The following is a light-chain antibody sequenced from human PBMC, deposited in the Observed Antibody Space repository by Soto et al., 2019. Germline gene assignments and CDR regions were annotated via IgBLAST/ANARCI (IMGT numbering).Light chain of an antibody. CDR3: HKYNNWPPWT. CDR2: DAS. J-gene: IGKJ1*01. Sequence: IVMTQSPATLSVSPGERATLSCRASRGISSNLAWYQQKPGQAPRLLIYDASNRATGIPARFSGSGSGTEFTLTISRLQSEDFAVYYCHKYNNWPPWTFGQGTKVDIK. V-gene: IGKV3-15*01. CDR1: RGISSN.